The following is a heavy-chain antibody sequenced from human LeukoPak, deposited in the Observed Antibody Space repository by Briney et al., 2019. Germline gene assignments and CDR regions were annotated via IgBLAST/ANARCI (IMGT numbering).Heavy chain of an antibody. J-gene: IGHJ6*03. CDR3: AKDPYSSSLVPRYMDV. Sequence: GGSLRLSCAASGFTFSSYAMSWVRQAPGKGLEWVSAISGSGGSTYYADSVKGRFTTSRDNSKNTLYLQMNSLRAEDTAVYYCAKDPYSSSLVPRYMDVWGKGTTVTVSS. CDR1: GFTFSSYA. D-gene: IGHD6-13*01. V-gene: IGHV3-23*01. CDR2: ISGSGGST.